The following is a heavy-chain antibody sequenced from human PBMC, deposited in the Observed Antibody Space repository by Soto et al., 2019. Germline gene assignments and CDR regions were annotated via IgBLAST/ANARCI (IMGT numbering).Heavy chain of an antibody. V-gene: IGHV1-18*01. CDR3: ARDLSYGLCDY. Sequence: QVQLVQSGAEVKKPGASVKVSCKASGYTFTSYGISWVRQAPGQGLEWMGWISAYNGNTKYAQKLPGRXTXTXXTSTSTAYMELRSLRSDDTAVYYCARDLSYGLCDYWGQGTLVTVSS. J-gene: IGHJ4*02. CDR1: GYTFTSYG. CDR2: ISAYNGNT. D-gene: IGHD5-18*01.